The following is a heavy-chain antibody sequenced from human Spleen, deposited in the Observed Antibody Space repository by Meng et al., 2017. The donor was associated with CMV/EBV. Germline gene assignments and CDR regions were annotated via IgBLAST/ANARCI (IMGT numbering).Heavy chain of an antibody. Sequence: GSLRLSCTVSGDSVRSGSYYWSWIRQPPGKGLEWVGYIYNSGSPSYNPSLKSRVTISLDTSRNLLSLKLTSVTAADTALFYCARLIAARGYWGQGTLVTVSS. CDR2: IYNSGSP. V-gene: IGHV4-61*01. J-gene: IGHJ4*02. D-gene: IGHD6-6*01. CDR3: ARLIAARGY. CDR1: GDSVRSGSYY.